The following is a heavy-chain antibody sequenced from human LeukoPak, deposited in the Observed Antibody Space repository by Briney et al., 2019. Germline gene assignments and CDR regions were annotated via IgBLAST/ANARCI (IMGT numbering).Heavy chain of an antibody. J-gene: IGHJ5*02. CDR3: ARDGPNWFDP. Sequence: ASVKVSCTASGYTFSIYGITWVRQAPGQGLEWMGWISAYTGNSNYAQKFQDRVTMTTDTSTSTAYMELRSLRSEDTAVYYCARDGPNWFDPWGQGTLVTVSS. CDR1: GYTFSIYG. CDR2: ISAYTGNS. V-gene: IGHV1-18*01.